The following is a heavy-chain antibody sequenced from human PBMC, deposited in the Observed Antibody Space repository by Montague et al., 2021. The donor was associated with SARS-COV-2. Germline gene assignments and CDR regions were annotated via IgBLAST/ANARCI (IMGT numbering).Heavy chain of an antibody. Sequence: VKPTQTLTLTCTFSGFSLSTSGMCVSWIRQPPGKSLEWLALIXXXXDXYYSTSLKTRLTISKDTSKNQVVLTMTNMDPVDTATYYCARIFDSSWPTFDYWGQGTLVTVSS. J-gene: IGHJ4*02. V-gene: IGHV2-70*01. CDR3: ARIFDSSWPTFDY. CDR1: GFSLSTSGMC. CDR2: IXXXXDX. D-gene: IGHD6-13*01.